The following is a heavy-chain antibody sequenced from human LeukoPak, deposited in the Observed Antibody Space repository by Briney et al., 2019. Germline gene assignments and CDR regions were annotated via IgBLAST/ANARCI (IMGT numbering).Heavy chain of an antibody. Sequence: GGSLRLSCAASGFTFSSYGMHWVRQAPGKGLEWVAFIRYDGSNKNYADSVKGRFTISRDNSKNTLYLQMNSLRAEDTAVYYCARDLAAPTTGYYYYGMDVWGQGTTVTVSS. D-gene: IGHD2-15*01. V-gene: IGHV3-30*02. CDR2: IRYDGSNK. J-gene: IGHJ6*02. CDR3: ARDLAAPTTGYYYYGMDV. CDR1: GFTFSSYG.